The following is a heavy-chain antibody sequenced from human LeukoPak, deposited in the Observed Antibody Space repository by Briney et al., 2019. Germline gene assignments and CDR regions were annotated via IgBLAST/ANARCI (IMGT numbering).Heavy chain of an antibody. CDR2: IYSTGTT. D-gene: IGHD5-12*01. CDR1: GYLINSGYC. CDR3: ASRATVANIYFDS. J-gene: IGHJ4*02. V-gene: IGHV4-38-2*02. Sequence: SETLSLTCSVSGYLINSGYCWGWFRQSPGKGLEWIGSIYSTGTTYDNRSLKRQVSISVDPSKNQFSLKLRSVTAADTAVYYCASRATVANIYFDSWGQGNLVTVSS.